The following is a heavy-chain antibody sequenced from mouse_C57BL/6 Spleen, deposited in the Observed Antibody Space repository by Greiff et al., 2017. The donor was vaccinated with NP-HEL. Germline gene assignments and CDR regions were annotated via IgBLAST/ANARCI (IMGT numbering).Heavy chain of an antibody. Sequence: VQLQQSGAELVKPGASVKLSCKASGYTFTSYWMHWVKQRPGQGLEWIGMIHPNSGSTNYNEKFKSKATLTVDKSSSTAYMQLSSLTSEDSAVYYCARGVYGNYVNYFDYWGQGTTLTVSS. CDR3: ARGVYGNYVNYFDY. CDR1: GYTFTSYW. D-gene: IGHD2-1*01. CDR2: IHPNSGST. V-gene: IGHV1-64*01. J-gene: IGHJ2*01.